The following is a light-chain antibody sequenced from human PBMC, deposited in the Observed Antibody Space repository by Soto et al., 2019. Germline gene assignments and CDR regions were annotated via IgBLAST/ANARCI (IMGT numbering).Light chain of an antibody. CDR3: LQYKTYPWA. Sequence: DIPMTQSPSTLSASVGDRVSITCRASEDISMWLAWYQQRPGKAPKLLIYDASNLESGVPSRFSGSGSGTEFTVTISSLQPGDFATSYCLQYKTYPWAFGQGTKVEIK. CDR2: DAS. V-gene: IGKV1-5*01. CDR1: EDISMW. J-gene: IGKJ1*01.